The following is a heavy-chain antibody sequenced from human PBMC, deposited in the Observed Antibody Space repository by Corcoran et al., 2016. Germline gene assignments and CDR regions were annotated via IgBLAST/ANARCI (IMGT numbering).Heavy chain of an antibody. CDR1: GFTFSSYS. D-gene: IGHD2-2*01. J-gene: IGHJ5*02. CDR2: ISSSSSTI. Sequence: EVQLVESGGGLVQPGGSLRLSCAASGFTFSSYSMNWVRQAPGKGLEWVSYISSSSSTIYYADSVKGRFTISRDNAKNSLYLQMNSLRAEDTAVYYCARNLVVPAGMTGWFDPWGQGTLVTVSS. V-gene: IGHV3-48*04. CDR3: ARNLVVPAGMTGWFDP.